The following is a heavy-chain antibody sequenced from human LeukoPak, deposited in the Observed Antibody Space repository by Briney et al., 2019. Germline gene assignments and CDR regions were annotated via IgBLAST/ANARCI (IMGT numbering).Heavy chain of an antibody. J-gene: IGHJ4*02. CDR1: GYTFTSYG. Sequence: ASVKVSCKASGYTFTSYGISWVRQAPGQGLEWMGWISAYNGNTNYAQKLQGRVTMTTDTSTSTAYMELRSLRSDDTAVYYCARVPSRDYYDSSLGYWGQGTLVTVSS. CDR2: ISAYNGNT. V-gene: IGHV1-18*01. CDR3: ARVPSRDYYDSSLGY. D-gene: IGHD3-22*01.